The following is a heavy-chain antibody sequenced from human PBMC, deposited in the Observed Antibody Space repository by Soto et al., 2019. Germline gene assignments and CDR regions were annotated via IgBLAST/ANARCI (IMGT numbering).Heavy chain of an antibody. CDR3: ARDGVPIAVRGGFFDT. CDR1: GYMFDNYY. V-gene: IGHV1-46*02. J-gene: IGHJ4*02. CDR2: INPRRGLT. D-gene: IGHD2-15*01. Sequence: QVQLVQSGADLKTPGTSVKVSCKASGYMFDNYYIHWVRQTPGQGLQWIGVINPRRGLTTYAPKFHNRVSMTRDTSTTTVFMELTSLTSEDTAIYYCARDGVPIAVRGGFFDTWGPGTLVTVSS.